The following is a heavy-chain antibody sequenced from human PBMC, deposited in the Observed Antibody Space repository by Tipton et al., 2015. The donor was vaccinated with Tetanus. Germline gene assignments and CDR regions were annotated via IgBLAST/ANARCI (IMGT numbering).Heavy chain of an antibody. J-gene: IGHJ5*02. CDR2: VYYSGGT. CDR1: GGSISSYTSY. Sequence: TLSLTCTVSGGSISSYTSYWGWLRQAPGKGLEWIATVYYSGGTYYNPSLKSRVTISVDTSKNQFSLELASVTAADTAVYYCARSTSSSPWFDPWGQGTLVTVSS. D-gene: IGHD2-2*01. CDR3: ARSTSSSPWFDP. V-gene: IGHV4-39*01.